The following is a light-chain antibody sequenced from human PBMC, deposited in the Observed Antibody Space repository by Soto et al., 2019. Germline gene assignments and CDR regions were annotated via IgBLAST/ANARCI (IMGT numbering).Light chain of an antibody. CDR1: QSVLYNSNKKNY. J-gene: IGKJ1*01. V-gene: IGKV4-1*01. CDR3: QQYYTTRT. CDR2: WAS. Sequence: DIVLTQSPGPLAVSLGERATINCKSSQSVLYNSNKKNYLTWYQQKLGQPPKLLIHWASTRESGVPDRFSDSGSGTDFTLTISSLQAEDVAVYYCQQYYTTRTFGQGTKVEIK.